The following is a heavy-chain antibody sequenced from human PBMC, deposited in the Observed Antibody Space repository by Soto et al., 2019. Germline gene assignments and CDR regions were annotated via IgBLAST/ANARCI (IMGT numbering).Heavy chain of an antibody. V-gene: IGHV3-23*01. D-gene: IGHD3-3*01. Sequence: GGSLRLSCAASGFTFSSYAMSWVRQAPGKGLEWVSAISGSGGSTYYADSVKGRFTISRDNSKNTLYLQMNSLRAEDTAVYYCAKAGFLEWLSLYYFDYWGQGTLVTVS. CDR2: ISGSGGST. CDR1: GFTFSSYA. J-gene: IGHJ4*02. CDR3: AKAGFLEWLSLYYFDY.